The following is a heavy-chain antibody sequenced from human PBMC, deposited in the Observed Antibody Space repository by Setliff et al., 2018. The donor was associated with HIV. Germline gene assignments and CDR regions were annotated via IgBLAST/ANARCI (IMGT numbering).Heavy chain of an antibody. Sequence: SETLSLTCTVSGGSISSYFWSWIRQPPGKGLEWIGYIYYSGSTNYNPSLKSRVTISADTSKNQFSLKLSSVTAADTAVYYCARIYDYGSYYFDYWGQGTLVTVSS. J-gene: IGHJ4*02. D-gene: IGHD3-10*01. CDR3: ARIYDYGSYYFDY. V-gene: IGHV4-59*01. CDR1: GGSISSYF. CDR2: IYYSGST.